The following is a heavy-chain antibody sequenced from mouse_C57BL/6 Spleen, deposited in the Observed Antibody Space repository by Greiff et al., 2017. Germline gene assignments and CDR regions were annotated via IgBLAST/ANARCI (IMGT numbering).Heavy chain of an antibody. CDR2: ISSGSSTI. D-gene: IGHD1-1*01. J-gene: IGHJ1*03. Sequence: EVMLVESGGGLVKPGGSLKLSCAASGFTFSDYGMHWVRQAPEKGLEWVAYISSGSSTIYYADTVKGRFTISRDNANKTLFLQMTSLRSEDTAMYYCARPSNYYGSPRYFDVWGTGTTVTVSS. CDR3: ARPSNYYGSPRYFDV. CDR1: GFTFSDYG. V-gene: IGHV5-17*01.